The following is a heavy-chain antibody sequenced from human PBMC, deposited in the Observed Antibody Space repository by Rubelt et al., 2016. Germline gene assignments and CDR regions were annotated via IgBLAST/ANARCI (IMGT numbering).Heavy chain of an antibody. Sequence: QVQLQESGPGLVRPSETLSLICTVSTYSISSGYYWGWIRQPPGKGLEWIGSIYRGGNTYYNLSLRSRVTISVDTSKNQFSLKLSSLTAADAAVYDCARVGGAAVAGTSNWFGPWGQGTLVTVSS. D-gene: IGHD6-19*01. CDR3: ARVGGAAVAGTSNWFGP. J-gene: IGHJ5*02. CDR1: TYSISSGYY. V-gene: IGHV4-38-2*02. CDR2: IYRGGNT.